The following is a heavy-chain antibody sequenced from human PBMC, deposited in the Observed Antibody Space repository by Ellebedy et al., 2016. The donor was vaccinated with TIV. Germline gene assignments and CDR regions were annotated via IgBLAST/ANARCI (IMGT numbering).Heavy chain of an antibody. CDR3: ARGPGRNFGDY. CDR2: IYYSSGST. Sequence: SETLSLXXTVSGGSISSHYWSWIRQPPGKGLEWIGYIYYSSGSTNYNPSLKSRVTMSVDRSKNQFSLRLTSVTAADTAVYYCARGPGRNFGDYWGPGTLVTVSS. CDR1: GGSISSHY. D-gene: IGHD1-14*01. J-gene: IGHJ4*02. V-gene: IGHV4-59*11.